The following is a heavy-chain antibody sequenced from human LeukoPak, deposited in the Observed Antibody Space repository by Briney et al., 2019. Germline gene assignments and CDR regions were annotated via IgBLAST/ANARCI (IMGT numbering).Heavy chain of an antibody. CDR2: IKSKTDGGTT. D-gene: IGHD5-24*01. CDR3: TTAGIDGLFDY. J-gene: IGHJ4*02. V-gene: IGHV3-15*01. Sequence: GGSLRLSCAASGFTFSSYAMSWVRQAPGKGLEWVGRIKSKTDGGTTDYAAPVKGRFTISRDDSKNTLYLQMNSLKTEDTAVYYCTTAGIDGLFDYWGQGTLVTVSS. CDR1: GFTFSSYA.